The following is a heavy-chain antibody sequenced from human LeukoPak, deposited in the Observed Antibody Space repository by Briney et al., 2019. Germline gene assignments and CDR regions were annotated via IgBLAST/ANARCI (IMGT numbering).Heavy chain of an antibody. CDR1: GFTFSDYA. D-gene: IGHD2-2*01. CDR3: VKGYCSTTSCHLNY. V-gene: IGHV3-64D*06. J-gene: IGHJ4*02. Sequence: GGSLRLSCSASGFTFSDYAIHWVRQAPGKGPEYVSAISANGLTTYYADSVKGRFTISRDNSKNTLYLQMSSLRAEDTSMYSCVKGYCSTTSCHLNYWGQGTLVTVSS. CDR2: ISANGLTT.